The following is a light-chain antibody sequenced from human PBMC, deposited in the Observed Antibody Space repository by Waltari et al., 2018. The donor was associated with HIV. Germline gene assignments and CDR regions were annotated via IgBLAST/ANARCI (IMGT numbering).Light chain of an antibody. CDR1: ALPKKY. V-gene: IGLV3-10*01. CDR3: YSTDRSSTHNV. J-gene: IGLJ3*02. Sequence: SYELTQPPSVSVSPGQTARITCSGDALPKKYAYWYQQKSGQAPVLVIYEDIKRPPGIPERFSGSSSGTMATFTISGAQVEDEADFYCYSTDRSSTHNVFGGGTKLTVL. CDR2: EDI.